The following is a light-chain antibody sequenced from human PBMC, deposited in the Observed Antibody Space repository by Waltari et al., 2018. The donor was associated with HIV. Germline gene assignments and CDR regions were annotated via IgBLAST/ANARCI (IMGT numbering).Light chain of an antibody. J-gene: IGLJ3*02. Sequence: SDELTQPPSVSVSPGQTARITCSGDLLSKQYSCWYQQKPGQAPVLLIYKDTERPSGIPERFSGSSSGTKVTLTISGVQAEDEADYYCQSADVSSISWVFGRGTKLTVL. CDR3: QSADVSSISWV. CDR1: LLSKQY. V-gene: IGLV3-25*03. CDR2: KDT.